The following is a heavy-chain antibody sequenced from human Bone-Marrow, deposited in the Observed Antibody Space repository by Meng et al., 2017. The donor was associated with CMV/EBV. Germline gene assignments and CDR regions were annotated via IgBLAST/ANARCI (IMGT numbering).Heavy chain of an antibody. D-gene: IGHD3-22*01. Sequence: QVQLWQSGAEVKKLGSSVKVSCKATGYTFSGYYIHWVLQAPGQGLEWMGWINPNSGGTNYAQNFRGRVTMTRDTSISTPYMELSRLRSDDTAVYYCARGRNYYDSSGYHPFDYWGQGTLVTVSS. CDR3: ARGRNYYDSSGYHPFDY. J-gene: IGHJ4*02. CDR2: INPNSGGT. V-gene: IGHV1-2*03. CDR1: GYTFSGYY.